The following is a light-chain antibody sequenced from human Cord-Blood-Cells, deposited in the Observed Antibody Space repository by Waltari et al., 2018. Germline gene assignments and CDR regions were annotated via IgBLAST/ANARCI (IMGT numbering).Light chain of an antibody. J-gene: IGLJ3*02. V-gene: IGLV2-23*01. Sequence: QSALTQPASVSGSPGQSITISCTGTSSDVGSYNLVSWYQQHPGKAPKLRIYEGSKRPSGVSNRVAASKSGNTASLTISGLQAEDEADYYCCSYAGSSTLVFGGGTKLTVL. CDR1: SSDVGSYNL. CDR2: EGS. CDR3: CSYAGSSTLV.